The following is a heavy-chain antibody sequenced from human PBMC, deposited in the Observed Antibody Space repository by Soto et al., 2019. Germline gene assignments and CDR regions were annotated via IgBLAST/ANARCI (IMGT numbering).Heavy chain of an antibody. CDR2: IYYSGST. J-gene: IGHJ1*01. Sequence: QVQLQESGPGLVKPSETLSLTCTVSGGSVSSGSYYWSWIRQPPGKGLEWIGYIYYSGSTNYNPSLESRVTISVDTAKHQFSLKLSSVTAADTAVYYCAGGHGARWGQGPLVTVSS. D-gene: IGHD2-8*01. CDR3: AGGHGAR. CDR1: GGSVSSGSYY. V-gene: IGHV4-61*01.